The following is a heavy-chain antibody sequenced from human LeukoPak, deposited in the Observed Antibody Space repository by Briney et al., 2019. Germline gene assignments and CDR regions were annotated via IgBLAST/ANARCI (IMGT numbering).Heavy chain of an antibody. CDR2: ISAYNGNT. Sequence: ASVKVSCKASGYTFTSYGISWVRQAPGQGLEWMGWISAYNGNTNYAQKLQGRVTMTTDTSTSIAYMELRSLRSDDTAVYYCARDYGSIAARTPNRAPDYWGQGTLVTVSS. CDR3: ARDYGSIAARTPNRAPDY. J-gene: IGHJ4*02. D-gene: IGHD6-6*01. V-gene: IGHV1-18*01. CDR1: GYTFTSYG.